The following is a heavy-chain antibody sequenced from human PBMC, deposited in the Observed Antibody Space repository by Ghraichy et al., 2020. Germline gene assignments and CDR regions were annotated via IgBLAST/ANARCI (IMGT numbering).Heavy chain of an antibody. J-gene: IGHJ4*02. CDR3: AKLPHSRGGNLIVY. D-gene: IGHD4-23*01. CDR1: GFTFSSCA. V-gene: IGHV3-23*05. CDR2: IDTSGTST. Sequence: GGSLRLSCAASGFTFSSCAMTWVRQAPGKGLEWVSTIDTSGTSTYYADSVKGRFTISRDNSKNTVYLRMSSLRADDTAFYFCAKLPHSRGGNLIVYWGLGTLVTVSS.